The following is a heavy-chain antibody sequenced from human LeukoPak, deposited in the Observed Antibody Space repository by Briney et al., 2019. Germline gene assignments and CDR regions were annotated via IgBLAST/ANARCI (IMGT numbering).Heavy chain of an antibody. CDR3: ARDSGYSYGYGY. J-gene: IGHJ4*02. CDR2: IYTSGST. D-gene: IGHD5-18*01. Sequence: SETLSLTCTVSGGSISSGSYYWSWIRQPAGKGLEWIGRIYTSGSTNYNPSPKSRVTISVGTSKNQFSLKLSSVTAADTAVYYCARDSGYSYGYGYWGQGTLVTVSS. CDR1: GGSISSGSYY. V-gene: IGHV4-61*02.